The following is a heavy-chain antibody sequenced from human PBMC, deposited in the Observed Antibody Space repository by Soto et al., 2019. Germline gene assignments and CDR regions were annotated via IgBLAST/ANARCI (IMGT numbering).Heavy chain of an antibody. CDR3: AKVTPTPMTPPC. CDR2: IISSGGTT. CDR1: GFTFRTYA. J-gene: IGHJ4*02. Sequence: GGSLRLSCAASGFTFRTYAMSWVRQAPGKGLEWVSAIISSGGTTFYADSVKGRFTISRDNSNNVLYLQMNSLRVEDTAIYYCAKVTPTPMTPPCWGQGTLVTVSS. V-gene: IGHV3-23*01. D-gene: IGHD2-15*01.